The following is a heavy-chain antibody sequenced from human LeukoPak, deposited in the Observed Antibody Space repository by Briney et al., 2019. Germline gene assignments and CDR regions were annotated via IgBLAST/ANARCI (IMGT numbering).Heavy chain of an antibody. J-gene: IGHJ4*02. CDR2: MNPNSGNT. V-gene: IGHV1-8*01. CDR1: GYTFTSYD. D-gene: IGHD3-3*01. Sequence: ASVKVSCKASGYTFTSYDINWVRQATGQGLEWMGWMNPNSGNTGYAQKLQGRVTMTTDTSTSTAYMELRSLRSDDTAVYYCARITIFGVVTQPSDYWGQGTLVTVSS. CDR3: ARITIFGVVTQPSDY.